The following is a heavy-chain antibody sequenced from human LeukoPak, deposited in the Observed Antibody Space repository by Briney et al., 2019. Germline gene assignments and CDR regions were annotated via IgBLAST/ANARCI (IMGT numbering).Heavy chain of an antibody. CDR2: IYYSGST. J-gene: IGHJ4*02. CDR3: ASSLYSNYPFDY. D-gene: IGHD4-11*01. Sequence: SETLSLTCTVSGGSISSGDYYWSWIRQPPGKGLEWIGYIYYSGSTYYNPSIKSRATISVDTSKNQLSLKLSSVTAADTAVYYCASSLYSNYPFDYWGQGTLVTVSS. V-gene: IGHV4-30-4*08. CDR1: GGSISSGDYY.